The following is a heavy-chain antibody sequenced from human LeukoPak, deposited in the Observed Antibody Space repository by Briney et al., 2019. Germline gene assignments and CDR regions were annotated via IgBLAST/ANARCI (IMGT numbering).Heavy chain of an antibody. CDR1: GGSISSYY. CDR2: IYTSGST. V-gene: IGHV4-4*07. CDR3: AMTYYDFWSGYYIRWCDP. Sequence: SETLSLTCTVSGGSISSYYWSWIRQPAGKGLEWIGRIYTSGSTNYNPSLKSRVTMSVDTSKNQFSLKLSSVTAADTAVYYCAMTYYDFWSGYYIRWCDPWGQGTLVTVSS. J-gene: IGHJ5*02. D-gene: IGHD3-3*01.